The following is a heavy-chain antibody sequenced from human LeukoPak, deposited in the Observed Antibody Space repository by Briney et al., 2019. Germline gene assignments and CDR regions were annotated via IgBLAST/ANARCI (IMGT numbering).Heavy chain of an antibody. CDR1: GGSISSSNW. Sequence: SETLSLTCAVSGGSISSSNWWSWVRRPPGKGLEWIGEIYHSGSTNYNPSLKSRVTISVDKSKNQFSLKLSSVTAADTAVYYCASSVKVATRYYFDYWGQGTLVTVSS. CDR3: ASSVKVATRYYFDY. CDR2: IYHSGST. D-gene: IGHD5-12*01. V-gene: IGHV4-4*02. J-gene: IGHJ4*02.